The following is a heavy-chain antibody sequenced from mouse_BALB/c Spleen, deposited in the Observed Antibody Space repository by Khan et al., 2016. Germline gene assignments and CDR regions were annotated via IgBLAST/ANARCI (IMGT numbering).Heavy chain of an antibody. D-gene: IGHD2-4*01. CDR3: ARGGLHISWFVY. J-gene: IGHJ3*01. V-gene: IGHV1-18*01. CDR1: GYTFTEYT. CDR2: INPNNGVT. Sequence: VQLQQSGPELVKPGASVKISCKTSGYTFTEYTMHWVKQSHGKSLEWIGGINPNNGVTTFNQRFTDKATLTVDKSSSSAYMELRSLTSEDSAVYYCARGGLHISWFVYWGQGTLVTVS.